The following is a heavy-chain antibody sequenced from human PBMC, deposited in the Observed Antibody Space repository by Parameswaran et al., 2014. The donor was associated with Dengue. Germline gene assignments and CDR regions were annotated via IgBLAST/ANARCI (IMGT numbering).Heavy chain of an antibody. V-gene: IGHV4-39*01. CDR2: IYYSEST. D-gene: IGHD5-18*01. J-gene: IGHJ6*02. Sequence: ASETLSLTCTVSGGSISSSSYYWGWIRQPPGKGLEWIGSIYYSESTYYNPSLKSRVTISVDTSKNQFSLKLSSVTAADTAVYYCASTPVTYSYGYYYYYGMDVWGQGTTVTVSS. CDR1: GGSISSSSYY. CDR3: ASTPVTYSYGYYYYYGMDV.